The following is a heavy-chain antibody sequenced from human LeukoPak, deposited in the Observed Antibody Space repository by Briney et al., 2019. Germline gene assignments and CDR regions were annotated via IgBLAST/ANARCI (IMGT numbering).Heavy chain of an antibody. CDR1: GFTFSSYA. Sequence: PGGSLRLSCAASGFTFSSYAMSWVRQAPGKGLEWVSAISGSGGSTYYADSVKGRFTISRDNSKNTLYLQMNSLRAEDTAVYYFAKSPTYYDILTGYYSGYYFDYWGQGTLVTVSS. D-gene: IGHD3-9*01. J-gene: IGHJ4*02. CDR3: AKSPTYYDILTGYYSGYYFDY. V-gene: IGHV3-23*01. CDR2: ISGSGGST.